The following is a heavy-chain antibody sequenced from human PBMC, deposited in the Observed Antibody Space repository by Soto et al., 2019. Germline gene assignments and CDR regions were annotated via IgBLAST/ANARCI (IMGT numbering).Heavy chain of an antibody. CDR2: ISTSGATT. CDR3: AKDPKTGDPAFDY. CDR1: GFTFSSYA. J-gene: IGHJ4*02. Sequence: EVQLLESGGGLVQPGGSLRLSCAASGFTFSSYAMSWVRQAPGKGLEWVSVISTSGATTYYGDSVKGRFTISRDNSKNTLYLQMNSLRAEDTAIYYCAKDPKTGDPAFDYWGQGTLVTVSS. D-gene: IGHD3-16*01. V-gene: IGHV3-23*01.